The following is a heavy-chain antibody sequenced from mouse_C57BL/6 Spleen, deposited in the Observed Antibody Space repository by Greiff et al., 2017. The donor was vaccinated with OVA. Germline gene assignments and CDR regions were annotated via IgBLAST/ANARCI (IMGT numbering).Heavy chain of an antibody. D-gene: IGHD2-4*01. CDR3: TRRGYDYDEVAY. CDR2: ISSGGDYI. Sequence: DVMLVESGEGLVKPGGSLKLSCAASGFTFSSYAMSWVRQTPEKRLERVAYISSGGDYIYYADTVKGRFTISRDNARNTLYLQMSSLKSEDTAMYYCTRRGYDYDEVAYWGQGTLVTVSA. CDR1: GFTFSSYA. V-gene: IGHV5-9-1*02. J-gene: IGHJ3*01.